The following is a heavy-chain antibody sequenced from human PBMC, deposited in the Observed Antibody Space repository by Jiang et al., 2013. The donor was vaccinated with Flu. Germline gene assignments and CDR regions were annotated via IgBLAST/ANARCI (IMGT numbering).Heavy chain of an antibody. CDR2: INHSGST. V-gene: IGHV4-34*01. D-gene: IGHD6-6*01. CDR1: GGSFSGYY. J-gene: IGHJ3*02. CDR3: ARGHKYTSAFDI. Sequence: LLKPSETLSLTCAVYGGSFSGYYWSWIRQPPGKGLEWIGEINHSGSTNYNPSLKSRVTISVDTSKNQFSLKLSSVTAADTAVYYCARGHKYTSAFDIWGQGTMVTVSS.